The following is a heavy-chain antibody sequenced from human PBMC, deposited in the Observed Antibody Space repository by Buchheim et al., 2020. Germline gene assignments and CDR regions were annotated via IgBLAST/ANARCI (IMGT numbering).Heavy chain of an antibody. Sequence: QLVESGGGVVQPGRSLRLSCAASGFTFSSYAMHWVRQAPGKGLEWVAVISYDGSNKYYADSVKGRFTISRDNSKNTLYLQMNSLRAEDTAVYYCARDRGTMVRGVIVGGMDVWGQGTT. CDR3: ARDRGTMVRGVIVGGMDV. V-gene: IGHV3-30-3*01. CDR1: GFTFSSYA. CDR2: ISYDGSNK. J-gene: IGHJ6*02. D-gene: IGHD3-10*01.